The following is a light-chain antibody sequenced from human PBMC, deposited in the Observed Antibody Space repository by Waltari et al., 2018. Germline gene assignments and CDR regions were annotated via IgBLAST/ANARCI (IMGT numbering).Light chain of an antibody. CDR2: KND. CDR3: AAWDDSRNGHVV. CDR1: TPHTAGNS. Sequence: QSVLTQPPSASGAPGPRVPFPASGTTPHTAGNSVNWYQQLPGTAPKLLIYKNDRRPSGVPYRFSSAKSDNSASLTISWLQSEDEADYYCAAWDDSRNGHVVFGGGTKVTVL. J-gene: IGLJ2*01. V-gene: IGLV1-44*01.